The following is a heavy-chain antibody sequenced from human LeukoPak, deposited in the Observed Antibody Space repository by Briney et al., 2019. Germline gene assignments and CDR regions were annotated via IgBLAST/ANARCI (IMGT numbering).Heavy chain of an antibody. CDR2: IYSDGST. V-gene: IGHV3-53*01. J-gene: IGHJ6*03. CDR1: GFTFSNHA. D-gene: IGHD3/OR15-3a*01. CDR3: ASGTLWTGYWYYYMDV. Sequence: GGSLRLSCAASGFTFSNHAMTWVRQAPGKGLEWVSVIYSDGSTYYADSVKGRFTISRDNSKNTLYLQMDSLRAEDTAVYYCASGTLWTGYWYYYMDVWGKGITVTVSS.